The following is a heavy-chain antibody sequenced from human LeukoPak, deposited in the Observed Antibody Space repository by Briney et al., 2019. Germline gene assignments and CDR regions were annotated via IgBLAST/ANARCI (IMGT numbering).Heavy chain of an antibody. V-gene: IGHV3-48*03. J-gene: IGHJ4*02. CDR2: IGGGDSQI. D-gene: IGHD5-12*01. CDR1: GFSFSSFQ. Sequence: PGGSLRLSCAASGFSFSSFQITWVRQAPGKGLEWVSYIGGGDSQIFYADSVKGRFTISRDNAKNSLYLQMSSLRPEDAAIYYCARWGHSDYSSFPTKFDCWGQGTLVTVSS. CDR3: ARWGHSDYSSFPTKFDC.